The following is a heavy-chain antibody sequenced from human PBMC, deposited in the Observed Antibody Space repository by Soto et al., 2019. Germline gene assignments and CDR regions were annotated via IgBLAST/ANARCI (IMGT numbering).Heavy chain of an antibody. Sequence: PGGSLRLSCAASGFTVSSNYMSWVRQAPGKWLEWVSVIYSCGSTYYANSVKGRFTISRDNSKNTLYLQMTSVRAEDTAVYYCARIPLIYCSSNTCTRGWFDPWGQGXLVTVYS. J-gene: IGHJ5*02. CDR2: IYSCGST. CDR3: ARIPLIYCSSNTCTRGWFDP. V-gene: IGHV3-66*03. CDR1: GFTVSSNY. D-gene: IGHD2-2*01.